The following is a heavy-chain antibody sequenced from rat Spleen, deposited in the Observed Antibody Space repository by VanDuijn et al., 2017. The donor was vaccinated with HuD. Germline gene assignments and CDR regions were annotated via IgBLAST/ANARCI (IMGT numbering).Heavy chain of an antibody. CDR3: TRHGLTGSGWFAY. CDR1: EFTFSDYN. Sequence: EVQLVESGGGLVQPGGSLKLSCAASEFTFSDYNMAWVRQAPKKGLEWVATISYDGSSTYYRDSVKGRFTISRDNAKSTLYLQMDSLRSEDTATYYCTRHGLTGSGWFAYWGQGVLVTVSS. CDR2: ISYDGSST. J-gene: IGHJ2*01. D-gene: IGHD5-1*01. V-gene: IGHV5-7*01.